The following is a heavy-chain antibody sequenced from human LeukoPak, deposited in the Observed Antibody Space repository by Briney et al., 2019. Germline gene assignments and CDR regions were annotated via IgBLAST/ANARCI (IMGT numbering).Heavy chain of an antibody. D-gene: IGHD1-7*01. J-gene: IGHJ5*02. CDR3: ARGATETTRGFDP. CDR2: TSSSDAGT. Sequence: GGSLRLSCAASGFTLSSYAMSWVRQAPGKGLEWVSATSSSDAGTYYAESVRGRFTISRDNSKNTLVLQMNGLRAEDTAAYYCARGATETTRGFDPWGQGTLVTVSS. V-gene: IGHV3-23*01. CDR1: GFTLSSYA.